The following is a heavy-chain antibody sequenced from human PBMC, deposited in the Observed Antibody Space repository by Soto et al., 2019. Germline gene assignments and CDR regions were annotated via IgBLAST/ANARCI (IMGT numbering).Heavy chain of an antibody. CDR1: GFPFSSYV. V-gene: IGHV3-23*01. CDR3: STDINKKSSSLRGRYFAH. Sequence: EVQLLESGGGLVQRGGSLRLSCAASGFPFSSYVMSWVRQAPGKGLEWVSGISGGGSNTFYADSVKGRFTISRDKSTNALLLQMNSMGAAYTAVYYCSTDINKKSSSLRGRYFAHWGQGSGVTASS. D-gene: IGHD2-2*01. J-gene: IGHJ4*02. CDR2: ISGGGSNT.